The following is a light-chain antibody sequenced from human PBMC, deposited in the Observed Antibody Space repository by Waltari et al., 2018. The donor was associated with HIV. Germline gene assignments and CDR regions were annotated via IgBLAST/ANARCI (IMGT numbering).Light chain of an antibody. J-gene: IGKJ3*01. CDR2: WAS. CDR1: QSVLYSSNNKNY. Sequence: DIVMTQSPDSLAVSLGERATINCKSSQSVLYSSNNKNYLAWYQQYPVQPPKLLIDWASTREPGVPDRFSGSGSGTDFTLTISSLQAEDVAVYYCQQYYSTPFTFGPGTKVDIK. V-gene: IGKV4-1*01. CDR3: QQYYSTPFT.